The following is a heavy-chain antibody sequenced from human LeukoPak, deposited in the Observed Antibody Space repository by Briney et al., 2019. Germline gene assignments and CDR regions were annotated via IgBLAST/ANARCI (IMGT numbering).Heavy chain of an antibody. CDR3: AREGVGRYCSSTSCFL. V-gene: IGHV4-4*07. Sequence: SETLSLTCTVSGGSISSYYWSWIRQPAGKGLEWIGRIYTSGSTNYNPSLKSRVTMSVDTSKNQFSLKLSSVTAADTAVYYCAREGVGRYCSSTSCFLWGQGTLVTVSS. CDR2: IYTSGST. J-gene: IGHJ4*02. D-gene: IGHD2-2*01. CDR1: GGSISSYY.